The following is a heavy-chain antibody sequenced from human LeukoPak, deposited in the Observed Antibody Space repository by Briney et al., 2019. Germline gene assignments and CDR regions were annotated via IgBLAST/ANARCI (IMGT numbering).Heavy chain of an antibody. Sequence: SVKVSCKASGGTFSSYAISWVRQAPGQGLEWMGRIIPILGIANYAQKFQGRVTITADKSTSTAYMELSSLRSEDTAVYYCARADGFDWNDEGAFDIWGQGTMVTVSS. CDR2: IIPILGIA. CDR3: ARADGFDWNDEGAFDI. J-gene: IGHJ3*02. CDR1: GGTFSSYA. V-gene: IGHV1-69*04. D-gene: IGHD1-1*01.